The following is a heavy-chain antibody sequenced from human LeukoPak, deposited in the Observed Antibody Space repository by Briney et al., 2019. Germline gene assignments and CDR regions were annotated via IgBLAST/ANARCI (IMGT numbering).Heavy chain of an antibody. CDR3: AGGAFDI. CDR2: IYYSGST. Sequence: ETLSLTCTVSGGSISSSSYYWGWIRQPPGKGLEWIGSIYYSGSTCYNPSLKSRVTISVDTSKNQFSLKLSSVTAADTAVYYCAGGAFDIWGQGTMVTVSS. CDR1: GGSISSSSYY. D-gene: IGHD3-16*01. J-gene: IGHJ3*02. V-gene: IGHV4-39*01.